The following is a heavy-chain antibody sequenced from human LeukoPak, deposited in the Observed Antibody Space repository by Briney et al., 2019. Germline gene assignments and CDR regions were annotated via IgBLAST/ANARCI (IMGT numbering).Heavy chain of an antibody. D-gene: IGHD3-22*01. CDR1: GYSFTSYW. CDR3: XRLGRHYYDSSNWFDP. V-gene: IGHV5-51*01. J-gene: IGHJ5*02. CDR2: IYPGDSDT. Sequence: GESLKISCKGSGYSFTSYWIGWVRQMPGKGLEWMGIIYPGDSDTRYSPSFQGQVTISADKSISTAYLQWSSLKASDTAMYYCXRLGRHYYDSSNWFDPWGQGTLVTVSS.